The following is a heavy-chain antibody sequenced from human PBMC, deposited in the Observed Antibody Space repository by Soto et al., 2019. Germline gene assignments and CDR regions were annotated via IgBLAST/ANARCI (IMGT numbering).Heavy chain of an antibody. J-gene: IGHJ4*02. CDR3: ARDKITGLFDY. CDR1: GGSFSGYY. CDR2: INHSVST. D-gene: IGHD2-8*02. Sequence: QVQLQQWGAGLFKPSETLSLTCAVYGGSFSGYYWTWIRQPPGTGLEWIGEINHSVSTNYNPSLKGPVTISVDTSKNQFSLKLTSVTAADTAVYYCARDKITGLFDYWGQGTLVTVSS. V-gene: IGHV4-34*01.